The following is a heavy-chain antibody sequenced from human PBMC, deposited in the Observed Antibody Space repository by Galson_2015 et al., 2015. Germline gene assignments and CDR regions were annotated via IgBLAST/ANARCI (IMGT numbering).Heavy chain of an antibody. V-gene: IGHV3-7*01. CDR2: IKQDGSEK. CDR1: GFTFSSYW. D-gene: IGHD2-2*02. J-gene: IGHJ5*02. Sequence: SLRLSCAASGFTFSSYWMSWVRQAPGKGLEWVANIKQDGSEKYYVDSVKGRFTISRDNAKNSLYLQMNSLRAEDTAVYYCARDNIVVVPAAIRVWHWFDPWGQGTLVTVSS. CDR3: ARDNIVVVPAAIRVWHWFDP.